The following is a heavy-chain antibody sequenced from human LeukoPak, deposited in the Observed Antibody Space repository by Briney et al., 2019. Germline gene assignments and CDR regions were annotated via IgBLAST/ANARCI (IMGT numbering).Heavy chain of an antibody. CDR1: GYTFTGYY. D-gene: IGHD3-10*01. Sequence: ASVKVSCKASGYTFTGYYMHWVRQAPGQGLEWMGIFNPSGGTTTFAQKFQGRVTMTRDTSTSTLYMELSSLRSEDTAVYYCARDHYYGSGSSYGGPDYWGQGTLVTVSS. J-gene: IGHJ4*02. CDR2: FNPSGGTT. V-gene: IGHV1-46*01. CDR3: ARDHYYGSGSSYGGPDY.